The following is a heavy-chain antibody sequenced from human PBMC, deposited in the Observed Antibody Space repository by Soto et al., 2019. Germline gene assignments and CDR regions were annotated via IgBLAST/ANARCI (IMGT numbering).Heavy chain of an antibody. J-gene: IGHJ5*01. CDR3: VRDRNVVGATRSEYNFDS. Sequence: QAQLEESGGGLVKPGGSLRLSCEASGFTFSDYYMAWVRKAPGKGLEWIAYITAAGTTANYADSVKGRFSIARNNADKSLSLQMHSLRVEDKALYYCVRDRNVVGATRSEYNFDSWGPGTLVNVSS. D-gene: IGHD1-20*01. CDR1: GFTFSDYY. V-gene: IGHV3-11*04. CDR2: ITAAGTTA.